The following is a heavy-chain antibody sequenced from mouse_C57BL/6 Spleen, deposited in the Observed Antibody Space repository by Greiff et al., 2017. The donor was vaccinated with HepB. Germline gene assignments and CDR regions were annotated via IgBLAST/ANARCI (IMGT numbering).Heavy chain of an antibody. V-gene: IGHV14-3*01. CDR2: IDPANGNT. Sequence: VQLQQSVAELVRPGASVKLSCTASGFNIKNTYMHWVKQRPEQGLEWIGRIDPANGNTKYAPKFQGKATITADTSSNTAYLQLSSLTSEDTAIYCCARGVLRAVGDFDGWGTGTTVTVSS. J-gene: IGHJ1*03. D-gene: IGHD1-1*01. CDR1: GFNIKNTY. CDR3: ARGVLRAVGDFDG.